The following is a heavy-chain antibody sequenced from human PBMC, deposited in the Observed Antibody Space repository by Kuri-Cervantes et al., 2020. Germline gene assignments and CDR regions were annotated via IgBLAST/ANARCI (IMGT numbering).Heavy chain of an antibody. V-gene: IGHV1-24*01. CDR2: FDPEDGET. D-gene: IGHD2-8*01. Sequence: ASVKVSCKASGGTFSSYAISWVRQAPGKGLEWMGGFDPEDGETIYAQKFQGRVTMTEDTSTDTAYMDLSSLRSEDTAVYYCARDQDCTNGICIPDFWGQGTLVTVSS. CDR1: GGTFSSYA. CDR3: ARDQDCTNGICIPDF. J-gene: IGHJ4*02.